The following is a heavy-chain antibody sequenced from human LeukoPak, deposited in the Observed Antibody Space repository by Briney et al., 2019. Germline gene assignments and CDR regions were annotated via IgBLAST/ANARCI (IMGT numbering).Heavy chain of an antibody. CDR3: ARDRRVWQDGYKRKAGSDAFDI. CDR2: VNPNSGGT. V-gene: IGHV1-2*02. Sequence: GASVKVSCKASGYTFTGYYMHWVRQAPGQGLEWMGWVNPNSGGTNYAQKFQGRVTMTRDTSISTAYMELSRLRSDDTAVYHCARDRRVWQDGYKRKAGSDAFDIWGQGTMVTVSS. D-gene: IGHD5-24*01. J-gene: IGHJ3*02. CDR1: GYTFTGYY.